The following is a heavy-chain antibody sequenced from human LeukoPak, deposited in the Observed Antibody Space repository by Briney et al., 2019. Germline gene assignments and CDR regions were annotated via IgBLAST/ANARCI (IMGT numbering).Heavy chain of an antibody. CDR3: ARDYWFDP. Sequence: PGGSLRLSCAASGFTFSSYEMNWVRQAPGKGLEWISYISSAGTTKIYADSVGGRFTISRDNAKNSLYLQMNSLRAEDTAVYYCARDYWFDPWGHGTLVTVSS. CDR2: ISSAGTTK. J-gene: IGHJ5*02. V-gene: IGHV3-48*03. CDR1: GFTFSSYE.